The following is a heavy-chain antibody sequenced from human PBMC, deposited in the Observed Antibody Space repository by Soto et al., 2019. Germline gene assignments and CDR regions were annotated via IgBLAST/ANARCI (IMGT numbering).Heavy chain of an antibody. CDR2: VSFSGSK. V-gene: IGHV4-39*01. J-gene: IGHJ5*02. CDR1: GGAISNTTYY. Sequence: DTLSLTCTVSGGAISNTTYYWGWIRQPPGKRLEWIGSVSFSGSKYYNPSLKGRVTFSIDTSKTLISLKVRSVTAADTAVYYCARGSTWQGRDWFDPWGQGTLVTVSS. D-gene: IGHD6-13*01. CDR3: ARGSTWQGRDWFDP.